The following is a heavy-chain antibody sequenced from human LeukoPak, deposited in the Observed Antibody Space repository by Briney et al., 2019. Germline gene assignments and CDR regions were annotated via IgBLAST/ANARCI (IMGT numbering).Heavy chain of an antibody. CDR2: INHSGST. D-gene: IGHD3-22*01. CDR3: ARGALYYDRPPHY. CDR1: GGSFSGYY. Sequence: SETLSLTCAVYGGSFSGYYWSWIRQPPGKGLEWIGEINHSGSTNYNPSLKSRVTISVDTSKNQSSLKLSSVTAADTAVYYCARGALYYDRPPHYWGQGTLVTVSS. V-gene: IGHV4-34*01. J-gene: IGHJ4*02.